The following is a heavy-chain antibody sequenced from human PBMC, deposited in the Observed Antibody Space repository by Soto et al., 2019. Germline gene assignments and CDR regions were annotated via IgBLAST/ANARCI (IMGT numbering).Heavy chain of an antibody. CDR2: ISYDGSNK. CDR3: AKSTDYYDSSGNYYYYGMDV. D-gene: IGHD3-22*01. V-gene: IGHV3-30*18. J-gene: IGHJ6*02. CDR1: GFTFSSYG. Sequence: GGSLRLSCAASGFTFSSYGMHWVRQAPGKGLEWVAVISYDGSNKYYADSVKGRFTISRDNSKNTLYLQMNSLRAEDTAVYYCAKSTDYYDSSGNYYYYGMDVWGQGTTVTVSS.